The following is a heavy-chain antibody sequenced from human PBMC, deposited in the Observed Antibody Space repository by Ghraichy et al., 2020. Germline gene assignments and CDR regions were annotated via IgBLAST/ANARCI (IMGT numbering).Heavy chain of an antibody. CDR1: GFTFSSYA. CDR3: AKDPHFNWPHIPHFDY. Sequence: GESLNISCAASGFTFSSYAMSWVRQAPGKGLEWVSAISGSGGSTYYADSVKGRFTISRDNSKNTLYLQMNSLRAEDTAVYYCAKDPHFNWPHIPHFDYWGQGTLVTVSS. CDR2: ISGSGGST. V-gene: IGHV3-23*01. J-gene: IGHJ4*02. D-gene: IGHD3-9*01.